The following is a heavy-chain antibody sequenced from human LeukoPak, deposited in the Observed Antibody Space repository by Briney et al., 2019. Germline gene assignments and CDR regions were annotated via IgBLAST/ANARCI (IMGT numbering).Heavy chain of an antibody. V-gene: IGHV3-48*01. Sequence: GGSLRLSCAASGFTFSSYSMNWVRQAPGKGLEWVSYISTGSSTIYYADSVKGRFTISRDNAKNSLYLQTNSLRAEDTAVYYCVMGYYFDYWGQGTLVTVSS. J-gene: IGHJ4*02. CDR1: GFTFSSYS. CDR2: ISTGSSTI. CDR3: VMGYYFDY. D-gene: IGHD3-10*01.